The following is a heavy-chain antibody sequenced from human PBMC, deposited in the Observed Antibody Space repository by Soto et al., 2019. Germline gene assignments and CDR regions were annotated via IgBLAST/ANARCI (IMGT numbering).Heavy chain of an antibody. CDR3: AREDGSGYKFFDY. V-gene: IGHV4-59*01. CDR1: GDSISGYY. Sequence: SETLSLTCPVSGDSISGYYSSWIRQPPGKGLEWIGYIYYSGSTSYNPSLRSRLTISVDTSKNQFSLRLTSVTAADTAVYYCAREDGSGYKFFDYWGQGTLVTVSS. CDR2: IYYSGST. D-gene: IGHD3-22*01. J-gene: IGHJ4*02.